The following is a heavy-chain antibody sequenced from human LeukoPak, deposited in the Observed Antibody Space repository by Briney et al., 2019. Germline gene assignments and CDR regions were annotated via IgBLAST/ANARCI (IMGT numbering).Heavy chain of an antibody. V-gene: IGHV1-24*01. CDR1: GYTLTELS. J-gene: IGHJ4*02. CDR3: ARGYSYGYGPLDY. Sequence: ASVKVSCKVSGYTLTELSMHWVRQAPGKGLEWMGGFDPEDGETIYAQNLQGRVTMTTDTSTSTAYMELRSLRSDDTAVYYCARGYSYGYGPLDYWGQGTQLTVSS. CDR2: FDPEDGET. D-gene: IGHD5-18*01.